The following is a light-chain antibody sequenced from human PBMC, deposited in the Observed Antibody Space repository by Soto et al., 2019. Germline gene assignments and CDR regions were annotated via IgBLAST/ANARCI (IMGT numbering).Light chain of an antibody. J-gene: IGKJ1*01. CDR1: QSVSSN. Sequence: DIVMTQSPAFVSASLGERVTLSCRASQSVSSNLAWYQQKPGQAPRLLIYGASTRATGIPARFSGSGSGTDFTLTISRLEPEDFAVYYCQQYGSSLWTFGQGTKVDIK. CDR2: GAS. CDR3: QQYGSSLWT. V-gene: IGKV3-15*01.